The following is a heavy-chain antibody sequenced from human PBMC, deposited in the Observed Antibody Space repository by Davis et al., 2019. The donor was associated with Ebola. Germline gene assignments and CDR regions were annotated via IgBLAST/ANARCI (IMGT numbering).Heavy chain of an antibody. CDR3: ARDVASPMTTKLRDAFDI. V-gene: IGHV1-69*13. D-gene: IGHD4-17*01. Sequence: SVKVSCKASGGTFSSYAISWVRQAPGQGLEWMGGIIPIFGTANYAQKFQGRVTITADESTSTAYMELSSLRSEDTAVYYCARDVASPMTTKLRDAFDIWGQGTMVTVSS. CDR2: IIPIFGTA. CDR1: GGTFSSYA. J-gene: IGHJ3*02.